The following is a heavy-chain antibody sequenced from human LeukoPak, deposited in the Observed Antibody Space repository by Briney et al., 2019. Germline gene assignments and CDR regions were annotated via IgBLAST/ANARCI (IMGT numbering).Heavy chain of an antibody. V-gene: IGHV4-30-4*08. J-gene: IGHJ6*02. Sequence: LRLSCAASGFTLSSNYMSWVRQPPGKGLEWIGYIYYSGSTYYNPSLKSRVTISVDTSKNQFSLKLSSVTAADTAVYYCARERGDYYGSGSYYKAYYYGMDVWGQGTTVTVSS. CDR3: ARERGDYYGSGSYYKAYYYGMDV. CDR1: GFTLSSNY. D-gene: IGHD3-10*01. CDR2: IYYSGST.